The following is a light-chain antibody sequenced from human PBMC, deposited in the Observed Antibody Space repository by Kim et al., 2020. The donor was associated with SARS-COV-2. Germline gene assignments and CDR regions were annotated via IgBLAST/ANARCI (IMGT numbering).Light chain of an antibody. CDR2: DAS. J-gene: IGKJ4*01. CDR1: EDIRKS. Sequence: ASVGDEITITCRAAEDIRKSVVWYQLKPGKAPTRLVFDASTVDIGVPPRFSGSGSGTQFALTINNVQPGDSATYFCLQHSLYPLTFGGGTKVDIK. CDR3: LQHSLYPLT. V-gene: IGKV1-17*02.